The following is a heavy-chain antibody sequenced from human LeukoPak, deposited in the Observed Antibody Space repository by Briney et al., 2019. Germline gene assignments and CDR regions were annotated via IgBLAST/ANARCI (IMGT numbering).Heavy chain of an antibody. Sequence: PGGSLRLSCAASGFIVSTRYMSWVRQAPGKGLEWVSAISGSGGSTYYADSVKGRFTISRDNSKNTLYLQMNSLRAEDTAVYYCAKGKGSSWYPYNWFDPWGQGTLVTVSS. CDR1: GFIVSTRY. CDR3: AKGKGSSWYPYNWFDP. V-gene: IGHV3-23*01. J-gene: IGHJ5*02. CDR2: ISGSGGST. D-gene: IGHD6-13*01.